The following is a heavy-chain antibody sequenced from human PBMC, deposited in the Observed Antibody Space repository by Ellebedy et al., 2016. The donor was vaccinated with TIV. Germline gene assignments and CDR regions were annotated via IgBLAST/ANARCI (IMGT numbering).Heavy chain of an antibody. CDR2: LTPSGST. CDR1: GGSFSPYY. V-gene: IGHV4-34*01. D-gene: IGHD3-9*01. J-gene: IGHJ4*01. Sequence: SETLSLXXGVSGGSFSPYYWSWIRQSPGKGLEWIGELTPSGSTNYNPSLKSRVTIALDTSKKQFSLNVTSVTAADTAMYYCARHGGQGLRYCALDDWGPGTLVTVSS. CDR3: ARHGGQGLRYCALDD.